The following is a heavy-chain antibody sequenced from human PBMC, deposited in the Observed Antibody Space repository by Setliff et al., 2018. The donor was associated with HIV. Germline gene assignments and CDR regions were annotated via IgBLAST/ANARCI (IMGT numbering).Heavy chain of an antibody. D-gene: IGHD1-1*01. CDR2: ISYTGIT. CDR1: GGSISRGSYS. Sequence: SETLSLTCTVSGGSISRGSYSWGWIRQPPGKGLEWIGSISYTGITNYNPSLKSRVTISVDTSKNQFFLKLSSVTAADTAMYYCATPHREREDDAFDIWGQGTKVTVSS. CDR3: ATPHREREDDAFDI. J-gene: IGHJ3*02. V-gene: IGHV4-39*01.